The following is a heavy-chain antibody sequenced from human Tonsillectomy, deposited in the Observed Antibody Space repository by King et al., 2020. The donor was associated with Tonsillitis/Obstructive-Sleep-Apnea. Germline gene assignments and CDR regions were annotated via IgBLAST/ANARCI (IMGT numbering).Heavy chain of an antibody. D-gene: IGHD6-13*01. CDR2: IGTAGDP. CDR1: GFTFSSYD. CDR3: ARGVAAAGLDV. V-gene: IGHV3-13*05. J-gene: IGHJ6*02. Sequence: VQLVESGGGLVQPGGSLRLSCAASGFTFSSYDMHWVRQATGKGLEWVSAIGTAGDPYYPGSVKGRFTISRENAKNSLYLQMKSLRAGDTSVYYCARGVAAAGLDVWGQGTTVTVSS.